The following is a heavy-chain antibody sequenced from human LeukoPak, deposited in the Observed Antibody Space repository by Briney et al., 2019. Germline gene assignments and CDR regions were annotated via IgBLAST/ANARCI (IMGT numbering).Heavy chain of an antibody. Sequence: GGSLRLSCAASGFTFSSFEMNWVRQAPGEGLEWISYISSSGSTIYYADSVKGRFTISRDNAKNSLYLQMNSLRAEDTAVYYCARDRRRVNYYYGMDVWGQGTTVTVSS. CDR1: GFTFSSFE. CDR3: ARDRRRVNYYYGMDV. CDR2: ISSSGSTI. J-gene: IGHJ6*02. D-gene: IGHD4-23*01. V-gene: IGHV3-48*03.